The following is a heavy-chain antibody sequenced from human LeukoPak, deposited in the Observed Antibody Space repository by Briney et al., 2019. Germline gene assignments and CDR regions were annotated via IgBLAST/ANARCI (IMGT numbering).Heavy chain of an antibody. Sequence: PGGSLRLSCAASGFTFSSYAMSWVRQAPGKGLEWVSAISGSGGSTYYVDSVKGRFTISRDNSKNTLYLQMNSLRAEDTAVYYCAKRRYCSSTSCSGFDYWGQGTLVTVSS. CDR1: GFTFSSYA. D-gene: IGHD2-2*01. V-gene: IGHV3-23*01. CDR2: ISGSGGST. CDR3: AKRRYCSSTSCSGFDY. J-gene: IGHJ4*02.